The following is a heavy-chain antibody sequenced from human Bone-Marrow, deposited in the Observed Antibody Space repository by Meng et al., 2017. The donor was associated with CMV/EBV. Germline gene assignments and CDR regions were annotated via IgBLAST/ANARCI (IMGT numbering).Heavy chain of an antibody. CDR2: INPNSGGT. CDR1: GYSFTSYW. V-gene: IGHV1-2*02. D-gene: IGHD4/OR15-4a*01. CDR3: ARDRGGTIPD. J-gene: IGHJ1*01. Sequence: GESLKISCKGSGYSFTSYWIGWVRQAPGQGLEWMGWINPNSGGTNYAQKFQGRVTMTRDTSISTAYMELSRLRSDDTAVYYCARDRGGTIPDWGQGTLVTVSS.